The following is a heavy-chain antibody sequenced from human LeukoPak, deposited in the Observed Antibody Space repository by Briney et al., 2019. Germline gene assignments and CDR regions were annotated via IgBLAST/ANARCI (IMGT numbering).Heavy chain of an antibody. D-gene: IGHD2-15*01. V-gene: IGHV5-51*01. CDR1: GYSFTTYW. Sequence: GESLKISCKGSGYSFTTYWIGWVRQMPGKGLEWMGIIYPGDSDTRYSPSFQGQVTISADKSISTAYLQWSSLKASDTAMYYCARRGYCSGGSCHSAAFDIWGQGTMVTVPS. J-gene: IGHJ3*02. CDR3: ARRGYCSGGSCHSAAFDI. CDR2: IYPGDSDT.